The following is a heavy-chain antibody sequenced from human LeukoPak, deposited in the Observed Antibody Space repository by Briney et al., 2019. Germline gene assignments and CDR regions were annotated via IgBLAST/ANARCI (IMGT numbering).Heavy chain of an antibody. CDR1: GGSISSYY. CDR2: FYYSGST. J-gene: IGHJ3*02. Sequence: SETLSLTCTVSGGSISSYYWSWIRQPPGKGLEWIGCFYYSGSTNYNPSLKSRVTISEDTSKNQFSLRLSSVTAADTPVYYCASAENTYYYDSGDYYPHLNAFDIWGQGTMVTVSS. V-gene: IGHV4-59*01. CDR3: ASAENTYYYDSGDYYPHLNAFDI. D-gene: IGHD3-22*01.